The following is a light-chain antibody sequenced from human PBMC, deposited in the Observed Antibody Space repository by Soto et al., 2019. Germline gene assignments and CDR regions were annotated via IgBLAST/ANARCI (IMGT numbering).Light chain of an antibody. CDR2: AAS. CDR3: LQAKTFPLT. V-gene: IGKV1-12*01. CDR1: QGIGSW. Sequence: DIQMTQSPSSVSASVGDRVTITCRASQGIGSWLAWYQQKPGKAPKLLIYAASSLQSGVPSRFSGSGSGTDFTLTISRLQPEDFATYYCLQAKTFPLTFGGGTKVEIK. J-gene: IGKJ4*01.